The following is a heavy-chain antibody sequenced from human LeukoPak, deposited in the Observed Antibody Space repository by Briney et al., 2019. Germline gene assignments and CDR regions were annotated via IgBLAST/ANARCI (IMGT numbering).Heavy chain of an antibody. Sequence: SETLSLTCAVSGGSISSGGYSWSWIRQPPGKGLEWIGYIYHSGSTYYNPSLKSRVTISVDRSKNQFSLKLSSVTAADTAVYYCARGYYYGSGSTNWFDPWGQGTLVTVSS. CDR2: IYHSGST. J-gene: IGHJ5*02. CDR3: ARGYYYGSGSTNWFDP. D-gene: IGHD3-10*01. CDR1: GGSISSGGYS. V-gene: IGHV4-30-2*01.